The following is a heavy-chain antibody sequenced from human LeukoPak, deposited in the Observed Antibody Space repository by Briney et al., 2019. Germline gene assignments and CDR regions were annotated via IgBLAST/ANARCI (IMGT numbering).Heavy chain of an antibody. CDR3: ARGYYYGSGSYYNRRYYYYYMDV. V-gene: IGHV4-59*01. D-gene: IGHD3-10*01. J-gene: IGHJ6*03. CDR1: GGSISSYY. Sequence: SETLSLTCTVSGGSISSYYWSWIRQPPGKGLEWIGYIYYSGSTNYNPSLKSRVTISVDTSKDQFSLKLSSVTAADTAVYYCARGYYYGSGSYYNRRYYYYYMDVWGKGTTVTISS. CDR2: IYYSGST.